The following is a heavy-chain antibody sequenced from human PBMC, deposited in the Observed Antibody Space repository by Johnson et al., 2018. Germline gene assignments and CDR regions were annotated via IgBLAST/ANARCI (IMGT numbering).Heavy chain of an antibody. V-gene: IGHV3-74*01. J-gene: IGHJ3*02. CDR2: MNSDGSST. Sequence: VQLVETGGGLVQPGGSLRLSCAASGFTFSSYWMHWVRQAPGKGLVWVSRMNSDGSSTSYADSVKGRFTISRDNAKNTLYLQMNSLRAEDTAVYYCARDGRRAFDIWGQGTMVTVSS. CDR3: ARDGRRAFDI. D-gene: IGHD3/OR15-3a*01. CDR1: GFTFSSYW.